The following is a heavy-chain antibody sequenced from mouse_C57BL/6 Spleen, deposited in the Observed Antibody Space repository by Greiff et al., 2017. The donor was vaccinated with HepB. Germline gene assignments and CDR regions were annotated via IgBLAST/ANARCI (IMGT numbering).Heavy chain of an antibody. CDR3: ASALYYAMDY. Sequence: VKLQQPGAELVKPGASVKLSCKASGYTFTSYWMHWVKQRPGQGLEWIGMIHPNSGSTNYNEKFKSKATLTVDKSSSTAYMQLSSLTSEDSAVYYCASALYYAMDYWGQGTSVTVSS. CDR1: GYTFTSYW. CDR2: IHPNSGST. V-gene: IGHV1-64*01. J-gene: IGHJ4*01.